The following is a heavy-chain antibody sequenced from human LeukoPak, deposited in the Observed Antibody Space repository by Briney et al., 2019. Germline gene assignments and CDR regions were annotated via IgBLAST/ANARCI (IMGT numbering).Heavy chain of an antibody. J-gene: IGHJ6*02. CDR2: IIPIFGTA. CDR1: GGTFSSYA. Sequence: ASVKVSCKASGGTFSSYAISWVRQAPGQGLEWMGGIIPIFGTANYAQKFQGRVTITADESTSTAYMELSSLRSEDTAVYYCARSVVPAAIRYYYYYGMDVWGQGTTVTVPS. CDR3: ARSVVPAAIRYYYYYGMDV. V-gene: IGHV1-69*13. D-gene: IGHD2-2*01.